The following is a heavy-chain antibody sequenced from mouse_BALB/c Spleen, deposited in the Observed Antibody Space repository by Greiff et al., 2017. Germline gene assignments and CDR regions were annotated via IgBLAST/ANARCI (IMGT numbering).Heavy chain of an antibody. J-gene: IGHJ2*01. Sequence: QVQLQQSGAELVRPGTSVKVSCKASGDAFTNYLIEWVKQRPGQGLEWIGVINPGSGGTNYNEKFKGKATLTADKSSSTAYMQLSSLTSDDSAVYFCARSSFYFDYWGQGTTLTVSS. CDR1: GDAFTNYL. CDR3: ARSSFYFDY. V-gene: IGHV1-54*01. CDR2: INPGSGGT.